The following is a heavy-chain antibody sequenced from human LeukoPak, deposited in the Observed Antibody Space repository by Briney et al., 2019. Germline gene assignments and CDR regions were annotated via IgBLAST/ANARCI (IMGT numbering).Heavy chain of an antibody. J-gene: IGHJ4*02. V-gene: IGHV1-2*02. Sequence: VASVKVSCKASGYTFTGYYMHWVRQAPGQGLEWMGWINPNSGGTNYAQKFQGRVTMTRDTSISTAYMELSRLRSDDTAVYYCARDSGDNWNPDYWGQGTLVTVSS. CDR3: ARDSGDNWNPDY. CDR2: INPNSGGT. CDR1: GYTFTGYY. D-gene: IGHD1-20*01.